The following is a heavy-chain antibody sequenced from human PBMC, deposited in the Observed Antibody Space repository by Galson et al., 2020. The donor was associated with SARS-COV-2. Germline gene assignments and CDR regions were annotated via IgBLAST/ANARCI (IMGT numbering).Heavy chain of an antibody. V-gene: IGHV3-23*01. CDR1: GFTFSSYA. J-gene: IGHJ5*02. Sequence: GESLKISCAASGFTFSSYAMSWVRQAPGKGLEWVSAISGSGGSTYYADSVKGRFTISRDNSKNTLYLQMNSLRAEDTAVYYCAKDLDSSGNWFDPWGQGTLVTVSS. CDR2: ISGSGGST. D-gene: IGHD6-25*01. CDR3: AKDLDSSGNWFDP.